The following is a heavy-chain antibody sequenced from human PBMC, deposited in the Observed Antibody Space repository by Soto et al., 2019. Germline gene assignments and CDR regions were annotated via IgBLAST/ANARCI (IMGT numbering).Heavy chain of an antibody. CDR3: AREAQDYDFDH. Sequence: QVQLPETGPGLVKPSETLTLTCTVSPGSISSSYWSWIRQPPGRGLEWIGHVAYSGTTKYNPSLKSRGSISVSTSKRQFSLRLTSVTAADTAVYYCAREAQDYDFDHWGQGILVTVSS. D-gene: IGHD4-17*01. CDR2: VAYSGTT. J-gene: IGHJ5*02. CDR1: PGSISSSY. V-gene: IGHV4-59*01.